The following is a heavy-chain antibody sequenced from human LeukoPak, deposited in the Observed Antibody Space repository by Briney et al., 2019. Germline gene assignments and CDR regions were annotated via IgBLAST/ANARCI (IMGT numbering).Heavy chain of an antibody. CDR3: ASTSIS. Sequence: GGSLRLSCAASGFTFSNYEMNWVRQAPGKGLEWVSYISSGGDIAYYADSVKDRFIISRHNANNSLYLQMISLRAEDTAIYYCASTSISWGQGTLVTVSS. J-gene: IGHJ4*02. CDR1: GFTFSNYE. D-gene: IGHD2-2*01. CDR2: ISSGGDIA. V-gene: IGHV3-48*03.